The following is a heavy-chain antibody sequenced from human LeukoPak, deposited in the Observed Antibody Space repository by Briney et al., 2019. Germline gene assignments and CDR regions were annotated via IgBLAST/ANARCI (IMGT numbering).Heavy chain of an antibody. CDR2: IYSGGST. Sequence: GGSLRLSCAASGFTVSSNYMSWVRQAPGKGLEWVSVIYSGGSTYYADSVRGRFTISRDNSKNTLYLQMNSLRAEDTAVYYCSAVLKYYYDSSGYYRDYFDYWGQGTLVTVSS. CDR1: GFTVSSNY. CDR3: SAVLKYYYDSSGYYRDYFDY. D-gene: IGHD3-22*01. V-gene: IGHV3-66*01. J-gene: IGHJ4*02.